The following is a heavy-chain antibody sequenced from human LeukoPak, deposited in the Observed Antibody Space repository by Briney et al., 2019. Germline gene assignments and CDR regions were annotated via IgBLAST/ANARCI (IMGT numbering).Heavy chain of an antibody. CDR2: IKEDGTAK. D-gene: IGHD3-10*01. J-gene: IGHJ4*02. Sequence: GGSLRLSCAASGFTFSSYAMSWVRQAPGKGLEWVGNIKEDGTAKYYVDSVKGRFALSRDNAKNSLYLQMNNLRAEDTAVYYCARGKTGFGPVGFDYWGQGTLVTVSS. CDR3: ARGKTGFGPVGFDY. CDR1: GFTFSSYA. V-gene: IGHV3-7*03.